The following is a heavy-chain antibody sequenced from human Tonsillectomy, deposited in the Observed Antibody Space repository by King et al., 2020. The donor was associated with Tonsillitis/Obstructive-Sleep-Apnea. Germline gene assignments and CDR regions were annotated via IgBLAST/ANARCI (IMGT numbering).Heavy chain of an antibody. Sequence: TLKESGPVLVKPTETLTLTCAVSGFSPSNVRMGVSWIRQPPGKAPEWLGHIFSNDEKSYSTSLKTRLTISKDTSTSQVVLSMTNMDPVDTATYYCARLDGSSPYFDDWGQGTLVTVSS. D-gene: IGHD6-13*01. V-gene: IGHV2-26*02. CDR2: IFSNDEK. J-gene: IGHJ4*02. CDR1: GFSPSNVRMG. CDR3: ARLDGSSPYFDD.